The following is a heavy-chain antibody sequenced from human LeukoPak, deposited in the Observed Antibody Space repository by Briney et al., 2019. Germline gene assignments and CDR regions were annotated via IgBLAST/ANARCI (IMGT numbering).Heavy chain of an antibody. CDR1: GYTFTGYY. J-gene: IGHJ4*02. CDR2: INPNSGGT. Sequence: GASVKVSCKASGYTFTGYYMHWVRQAPGQGLEWMGWINPNSGGTNYAQKFQGWVTMTRDTSISTAYMELSRLRSDDTAVYYCARDPHHTGGYSGYDGAWYYFDYWGQGTLVTVSS. V-gene: IGHV1-2*04. CDR3: ARDPHHTGGYSGYDGAWYYFDY. D-gene: IGHD5-12*01.